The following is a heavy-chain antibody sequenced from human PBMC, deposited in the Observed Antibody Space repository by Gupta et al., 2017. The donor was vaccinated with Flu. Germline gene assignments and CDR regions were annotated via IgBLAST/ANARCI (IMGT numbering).Heavy chain of an antibody. Sequence: QVQLQESGPGLVKPLETLSLICTVSGGSISTYYWNWVRQSPGKGLEWIGYIYYSGSTDDNPSLKSRATISVDTSKNQFSLKLSSVTAADTAVYYCARGVGYWSYFDYWGQGTLVTVSS. V-gene: IGHV4-59*01. CDR3: ARGVGYWSYFDY. J-gene: IGHJ4*02. D-gene: IGHD2-2*03. CDR1: GGSISTYY. CDR2: IYYSGST.